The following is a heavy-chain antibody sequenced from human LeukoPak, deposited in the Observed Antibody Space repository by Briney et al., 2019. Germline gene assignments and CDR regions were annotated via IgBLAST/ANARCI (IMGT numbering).Heavy chain of an antibody. V-gene: IGHV3-23*01. CDR2: IRSNGITT. D-gene: IGHD3-3*01. J-gene: IGHJ6*03. Sequence: GGSLRLSCAASGFTFSHYGMNWVRHTPGKGLEWVSGIRSNGITTYYADSVKGRFTTSRDNSKNSLYLQMNSLRAEDTAVYYCAREYYDFWSGYYTFNYYYYMDVWGKGTTVTVSS. CDR1: GFTFSHYG. CDR3: AREYYDFWSGYYTFNYYYYMDV.